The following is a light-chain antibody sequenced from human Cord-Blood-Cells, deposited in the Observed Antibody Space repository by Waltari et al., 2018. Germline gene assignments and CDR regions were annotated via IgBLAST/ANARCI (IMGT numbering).Light chain of an antibody. V-gene: IGLV2-14*01. J-gene: IGLJ2*01. CDR1: SSDVGGYNY. CDR3: SSYTSSSTLVV. Sequence: QSALTQPASVSGSPGQSITISCTGTSSDVGGYNYVSWYQQHPGKAPKLMIYDVSNRPSGVSKRFSGSKSGNTASRTISGLQAEDEADYYCSSYTSSSTLVVVGGGTKLTVL. CDR2: DVS.